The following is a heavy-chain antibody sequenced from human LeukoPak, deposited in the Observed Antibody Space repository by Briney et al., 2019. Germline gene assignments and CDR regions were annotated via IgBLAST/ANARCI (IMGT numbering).Heavy chain of an antibody. D-gene: IGHD2-15*01. J-gene: IGHJ4*02. V-gene: IGHV3-33*01. CDR1: GFTFSSYG. Sequence: PGRSLRLSCAVSGFTFSSYGMHWVRRAPGKGLESVAVIWYDGSKKYYADSVKGRFTISRDNSKNTLDLQMNSLRAEDTAVYYCARDTPSADAAFDYWGQGTLVTVSS. CDR3: ARDTPSADAAFDY. CDR2: IWYDGSKK.